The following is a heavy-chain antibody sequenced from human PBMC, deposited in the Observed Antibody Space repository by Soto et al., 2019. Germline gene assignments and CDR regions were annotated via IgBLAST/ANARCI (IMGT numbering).Heavy chain of an antibody. Sequence: ASVKVSCKVSGYTLTELSMHWVRQAPGKGLEWMGGFDPEDGETIYAQKFQGRVTMTEDTSTDTAYMELSSLRSEDTAVYYCATSSPRPQYDFWSGYHDAFDIWGQGTMVTVSS. CDR3: ATSSPRPQYDFWSGYHDAFDI. V-gene: IGHV1-24*01. J-gene: IGHJ3*02. D-gene: IGHD3-3*01. CDR2: FDPEDGET. CDR1: GYTLTELS.